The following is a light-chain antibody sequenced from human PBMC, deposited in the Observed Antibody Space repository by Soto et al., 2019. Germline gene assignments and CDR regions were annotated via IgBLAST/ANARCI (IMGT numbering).Light chain of an antibody. Sequence: EIVLTQSPGTLSLSPGDRATLSCRASQRVSTFLAWYQQKSGQAPRLLIYGASSRATGIPDRFSGGGSGTDFTLTITRLESEDFAVYFCLQYGGLPWTFGQGTKVDI. CDR1: QRVSTF. V-gene: IGKV3-20*01. J-gene: IGKJ1*01. CDR2: GAS. CDR3: LQYGGLPWT.